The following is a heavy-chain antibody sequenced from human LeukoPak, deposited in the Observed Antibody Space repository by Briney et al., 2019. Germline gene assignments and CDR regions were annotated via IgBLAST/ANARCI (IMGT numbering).Heavy chain of an antibody. D-gene: IGHD3-10*01. V-gene: IGHV3-53*01. CDR3: ASGSGSYRTPYYYMDV. CDR1: GFTISRHY. J-gene: IGHJ6*03. CDR2: IYSGGST. Sequence: PGGSLRLSCAASGFTISRHYMSWVRQAPGKGLEWVSVIYSGGSTYYADSVKGRFTISRDNSKNTLYLQMNSLRAEDTAVYYCASGSGSYRTPYYYMDVWGTGTTVTVSS.